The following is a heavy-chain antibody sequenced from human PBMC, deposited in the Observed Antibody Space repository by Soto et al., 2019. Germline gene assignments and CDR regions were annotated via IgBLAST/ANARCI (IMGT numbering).Heavy chain of an antibody. CDR1: GFTFSSYA. V-gene: IGHV3-23*01. CDR3: AKAGRGDGDYYSWFDP. D-gene: IGHD2-21*02. CDR2: ISGSGGST. Sequence: EVQLLESGGGLVQPGGSLRLSCAASGFTFSSYAMSWVRQAPGKGLEWVSAISGSGGSTYYADSVKGRFTISRDNSKNTLYLQMNSLRAEDTAVYCCAKAGRGDGDYYSWFDPWGQGTLVTVSS. J-gene: IGHJ5*02.